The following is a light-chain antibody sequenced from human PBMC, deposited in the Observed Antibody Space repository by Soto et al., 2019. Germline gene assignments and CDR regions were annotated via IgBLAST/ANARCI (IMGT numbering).Light chain of an antibody. CDR3: QFYDSSNPVV. V-gene: IGLV6-57*04. CDR2: EDN. J-gene: IGLJ2*01. CDR1: SGSIASNY. Sequence: NFMLTQPHSVSESPGKTVTISCTRSSGSIASNYVQWYQQRPGSAPTTVIYEDNQRPSGVPDRFSGSIDSSPNSASLTISGLKTEDEADYYCQFYDSSNPVVFGGGTKVTVL.